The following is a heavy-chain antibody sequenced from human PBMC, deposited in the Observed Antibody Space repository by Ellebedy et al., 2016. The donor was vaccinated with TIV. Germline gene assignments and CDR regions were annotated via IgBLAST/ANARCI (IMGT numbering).Heavy chain of an antibody. Sequence: GESLKISCAASGFTSSDYGLTWVRQAPGQGLEWVATISGSGGSTYYADSVRGRFTISRDNSKNTLFLQMNSLGAEDSAIYYCVKDVPDAVMVTLLPYYHYGMEVWGQGTTVTVSS. CDR2: ISGSGGST. D-gene: IGHD5-18*01. CDR3: VKDVPDAVMVTLLPYYHYGMEV. CDR1: GFTSSDYG. J-gene: IGHJ6*02. V-gene: IGHV3-23*01.